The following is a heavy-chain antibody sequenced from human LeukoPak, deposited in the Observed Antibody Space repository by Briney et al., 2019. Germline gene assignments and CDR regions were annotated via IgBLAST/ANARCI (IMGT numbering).Heavy chain of an antibody. V-gene: IGHV6-1*01. CDR2: TYYRSKWNN. CDR1: GDSVSSKGFA. CDR3: ARASLQSVYFDC. Sequence: SQTLSLTCAISGDSVSSKGFAWSWIRQSPSRGLEWLGRTYYRSKWNNDYAVSVKSRITINPDTSKNQFSLQLNSVAPEDTAVYYCARASLQSVYFDCWGQGTLVTVSS. J-gene: IGHJ4*02.